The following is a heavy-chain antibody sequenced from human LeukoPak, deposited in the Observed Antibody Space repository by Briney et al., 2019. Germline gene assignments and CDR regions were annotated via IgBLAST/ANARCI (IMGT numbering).Heavy chain of an antibody. D-gene: IGHD1-26*01. CDR1: GFTFSSYA. CDR2: ISGSGGST. Sequence: GGSLRLSCAASGFTFSSYAMSWVRQAPGKGLEWVSAISGSGGSTYYADSVKGRFTISRDNSKNTLYLQMNSLRAEGTAVYYCAKDRGLVGATGAFDIWGQGTMVTVSS. V-gene: IGHV3-23*01. CDR3: AKDRGLVGATGAFDI. J-gene: IGHJ3*02.